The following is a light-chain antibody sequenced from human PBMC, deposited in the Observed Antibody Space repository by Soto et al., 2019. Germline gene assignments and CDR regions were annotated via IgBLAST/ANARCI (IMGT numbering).Light chain of an antibody. CDR1: QSVSSAS. Sequence: EIVLTQSPGSLSLSPGDRATLSCRASQSVSSASLAWHQQRPGQAPRLLIYGASNRATGMPDRFSGSGSGTDFTLTISRLEPEDFAVYYCQLYSGSPMYTFGQGTRLDVK. CDR3: QLYSGSPMYT. J-gene: IGKJ2*01. V-gene: IGKV3-20*01. CDR2: GAS.